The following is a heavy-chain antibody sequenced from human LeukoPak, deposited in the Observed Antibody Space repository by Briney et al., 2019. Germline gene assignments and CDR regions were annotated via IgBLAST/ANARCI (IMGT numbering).Heavy chain of an antibody. Sequence: GGSLRLSCAASGFTFTTYSMTWVRQAPGKGLEWVSTIYPGGITTYYADSVKGRFTISRDNSKNTVSLQMDSLRADDTAVYYCAKDRAGTPWADWGQGTLVTVSS. CDR1: GFTFTTYS. V-gene: IGHV3-23*03. D-gene: IGHD1-1*01. CDR2: IYPGGITT. CDR3: AKDRAGTPWAD. J-gene: IGHJ4*02.